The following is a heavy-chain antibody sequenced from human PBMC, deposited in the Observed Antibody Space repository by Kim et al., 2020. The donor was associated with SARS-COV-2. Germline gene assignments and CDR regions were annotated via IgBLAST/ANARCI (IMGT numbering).Heavy chain of an antibody. J-gene: IGHJ4*02. V-gene: IGHV4-61*01. Sequence: SETLSLTCTVSGASVTRGFFYWTWIRQPPGKGLEWLGCIHTSGRTTYNASLKSRVTISADTSKNQFSLKVNSVTAADTAVYYCARSHGGYWGQGTLVTV. D-gene: IGHD2-15*01. CDR2: IHTSGRT. CDR1: GASVTRGFFY. CDR3: ARSHGGY.